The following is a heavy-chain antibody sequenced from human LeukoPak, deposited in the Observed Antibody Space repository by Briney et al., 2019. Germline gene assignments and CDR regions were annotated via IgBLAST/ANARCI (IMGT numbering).Heavy chain of an antibody. CDR2: ISFDGSEK. J-gene: IGHJ4*02. D-gene: IGHD3-10*01. V-gene: IGHV3-30*18. CDR3: AKDVKMFRGPMIMRHFDY. CDR1: GFTISSYS. Sequence: PGGSLRLSCAASGFTISSYSMNWVRQPPGKGLEWVALISFDGSEKYYAESVKGRFTISRDNSKNTLYLQMNSVRVEDTAVYFCAKDVKMFRGPMIMRHFDYWGQGSLVTVSS.